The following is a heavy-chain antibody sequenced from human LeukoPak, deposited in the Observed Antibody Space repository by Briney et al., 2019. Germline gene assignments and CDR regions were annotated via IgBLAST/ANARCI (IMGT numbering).Heavy chain of an antibody. V-gene: IGHV3-9*01. D-gene: IGHD6-13*01. J-gene: IGHJ4*02. CDR3: AKDIRRGIAAAGSDY. CDR1: GFTFDDYA. Sequence: PGGSLRLSCAASGFTFDDYAMHWVRQAPGKGLEWVSGISWNSGSIGYADSVKGRFTISRDNAKNSLYLQMNSLRAGDTALYYCAKDIRRGIAAAGSDYWGQGTLVTVSS. CDR2: ISWNSGSI.